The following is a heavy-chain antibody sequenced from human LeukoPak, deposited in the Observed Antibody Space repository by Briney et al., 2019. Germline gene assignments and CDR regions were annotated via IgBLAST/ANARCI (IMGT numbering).Heavy chain of an antibody. Sequence: KTGGSLRLSCASPGFTFRRYDMNWVRQAPGKGLEWVSFISSSMISIHYADSVQGRFTISRDNAANSLYLQMNNLRDEDTAVYYCARRDPFDYWGQGTMVTVSS. CDR3: ARRDPFDY. V-gene: IGHV3-21*01. CDR1: GFTFRRYD. J-gene: IGHJ4*02. CDR2: ISSSMISI.